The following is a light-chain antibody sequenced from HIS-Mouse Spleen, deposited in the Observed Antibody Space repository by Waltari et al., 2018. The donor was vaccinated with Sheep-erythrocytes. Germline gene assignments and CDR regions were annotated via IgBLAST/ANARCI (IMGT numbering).Light chain of an antibody. CDR1: QSVLYSSNNKNY. J-gene: IGKJ4*01. V-gene: IGKV4-1*01. Sequence: DIVMTQSPDSLAVSLGERATINCKSSQSVLYSSNNKNYLAWYQQKPGQPPKLFIYWASTRESGVPDRFSGSGSGTDFTLTISSLQAEDVAVYYCQQYYSTLTFGGGTKVEIK. CDR3: QQYYSTLT. CDR2: WAS.